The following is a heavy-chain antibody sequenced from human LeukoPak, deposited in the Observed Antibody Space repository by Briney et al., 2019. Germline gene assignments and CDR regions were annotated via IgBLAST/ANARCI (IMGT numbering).Heavy chain of an antibody. CDR1: GFTFSSYA. V-gene: IGHV3-30-3*01. J-gene: IGHJ5*02. CDR3: ARTPPKGP. CDR2: ISYDGSNK. Sequence: GGSLRLSCAASGFTFSSYAMSWVRQAPGKGLEWVAVISYDGSNKYYADSVKGRFTISRDNSKNTLYLQMNSLRAEDTAVYYCARTPPKGPWGQGTLVTVSS.